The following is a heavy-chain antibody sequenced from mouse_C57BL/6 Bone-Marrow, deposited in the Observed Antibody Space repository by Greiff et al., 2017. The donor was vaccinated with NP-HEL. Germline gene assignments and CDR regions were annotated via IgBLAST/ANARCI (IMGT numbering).Heavy chain of an antibody. Sequence: QVHVKQSGAELVRPGASVKLSCKASGYTFTDYYINWVKQRPGQGLEWIARIYPGSGNTYYNEKFKGKATLTAEKSSSTAYMQLSSLTSEDSAVYFCAVYDGYYDWYFDVWGTGTTVTVSS. CDR3: AVYDGYYDWYFDV. CDR2: IYPGSGNT. V-gene: IGHV1-76*01. J-gene: IGHJ1*03. D-gene: IGHD2-3*01. CDR1: GYTFTDYY.